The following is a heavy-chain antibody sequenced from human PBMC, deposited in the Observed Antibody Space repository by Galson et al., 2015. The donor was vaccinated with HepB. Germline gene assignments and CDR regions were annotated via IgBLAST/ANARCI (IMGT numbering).Heavy chain of an antibody. CDR1: GGTFAMYS. J-gene: IGHJ6*02. Sequence: SVKVSCKASGGTFAMYSISWVRQAPGQGLEWMGRIIPFAGKANYAQKFQGRVTFTADKSTSTVSMDLSSLRYDDTAVYYCARGDAGDVWGQGTTVTVSS. D-gene: IGHD1-14*01. V-gene: IGHV1-69*04. CDR3: ARGDAGDV. CDR2: IIPFAGKA.